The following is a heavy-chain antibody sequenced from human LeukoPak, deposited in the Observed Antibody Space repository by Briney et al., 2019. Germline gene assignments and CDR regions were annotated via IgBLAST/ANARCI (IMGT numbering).Heavy chain of an antibody. CDR3: ARTPAAGKGDWFDP. Sequence: PSETLSLTFTVSGGSISSYYWSWIRQPPGKGLEWIGYIYYSGSTNYNPSLKSRVTISVDTSKNQFSLKLSSVTAADTAVYYCARTPAAGKGDWFDPWGQGTLVTVSS. V-gene: IGHV4-59*08. D-gene: IGHD6-13*01. CDR2: IYYSGST. J-gene: IGHJ5*02. CDR1: GGSISSYY.